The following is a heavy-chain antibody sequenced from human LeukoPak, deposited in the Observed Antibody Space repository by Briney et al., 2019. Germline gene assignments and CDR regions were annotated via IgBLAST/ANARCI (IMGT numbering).Heavy chain of an antibody. Sequence: PSETLSLTCAVYGGSFSGYFWSWMRQPPGKGLEWIGEINHSGSTNYNPSLKSRVTISVDTSKNQFSLKLSSVTAADTAVYYCARDHYVWGSYRPASFDYWGQGTLVTVSS. CDR2: INHSGST. CDR3: ARDHYVWGSYRPASFDY. D-gene: IGHD3-16*02. V-gene: IGHV4-34*01. CDR1: GGSFSGYF. J-gene: IGHJ4*02.